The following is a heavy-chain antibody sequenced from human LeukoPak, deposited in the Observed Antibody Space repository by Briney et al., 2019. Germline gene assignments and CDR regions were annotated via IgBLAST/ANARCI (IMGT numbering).Heavy chain of an antibody. CDR1: DGSFSSYS. V-gene: IGHV4-34*01. Sequence: SETLSLTCALYDGSFSSYSWSWTWIRQTPEKGLEWIGEIIEKGNANYNPSLKSRVTIDLDTSKNQFSLKLTSMTAADTAMYYCARGYYPPRWYFDLWGRGTLVTVSS. CDR3: ARGYYPPRWYFDL. D-gene: IGHD3-10*01. J-gene: IGHJ2*01. CDR2: IIEKGNA.